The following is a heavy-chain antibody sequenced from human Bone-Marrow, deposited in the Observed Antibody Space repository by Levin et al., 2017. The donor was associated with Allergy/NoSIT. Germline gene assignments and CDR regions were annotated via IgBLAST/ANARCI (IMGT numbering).Heavy chain of an antibody. Sequence: GGSLRLSCAASGFTFSSYSMNWVRQAPGKGLEWVSSISSSSSYIYYADSVKGRFTISRDNAKNSLYLQMNSLRAEDTAVYYCARGTIFGVVIVESGADYWGQGTLVTVSS. D-gene: IGHD3-3*01. CDR1: GFTFSSYS. J-gene: IGHJ4*02. CDR2: ISSSSSYI. V-gene: IGHV3-21*01. CDR3: ARGTIFGVVIVESGADY.